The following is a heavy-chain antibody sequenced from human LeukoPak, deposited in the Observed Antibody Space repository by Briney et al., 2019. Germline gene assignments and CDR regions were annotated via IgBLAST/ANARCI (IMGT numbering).Heavy chain of an antibody. J-gene: IGHJ4*02. CDR1: GFTFSSYS. V-gene: IGHV3-21*01. CDR3: ARADCSGTSCYTFPFDY. Sequence: GGSLRLSCAASGFTFSSYSMNWVRQAPGKGLEWVSSISSSSSYIYYADSVKGRFTISRDNAKNSLYLQINSLRAEDTAVYYCARADCSGTSCYTFPFDYWGQGTLVTVSS. CDR2: ISSSSSYI. D-gene: IGHD2-2*02.